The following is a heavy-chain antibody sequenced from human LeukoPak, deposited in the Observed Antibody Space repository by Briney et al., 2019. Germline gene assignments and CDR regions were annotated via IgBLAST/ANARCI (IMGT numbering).Heavy chain of an antibody. Sequence: ASVKVSCKASGYTFTGYYMHWVRQAPGQGLEWMGWINPNSGGTNYAQKFQGRVTMTRDTSISTAYMELSRLRSDDTAVYYCARDSSGWYERNAFDIRGQGTMVTVSS. V-gene: IGHV1-2*02. J-gene: IGHJ3*02. D-gene: IGHD6-19*01. CDR3: ARDSSGWYERNAFDI. CDR2: INPNSGGT. CDR1: GYTFTGYY.